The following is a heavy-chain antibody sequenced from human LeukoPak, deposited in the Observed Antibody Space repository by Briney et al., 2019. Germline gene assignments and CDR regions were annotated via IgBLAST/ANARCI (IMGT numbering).Heavy chain of an antibody. J-gene: IGHJ5*02. Sequence: ASVKVSCKASGYTFTSYGISWVRQAPGQGLEWMGWINPNSGGTNYAQKFQGRVTMTRDTSISTAYMELSRLRSDDTAVYYCARVYYYDSSGYGPWGQGTLVTVSS. CDR3: ARVYYYDSSGYGP. CDR2: INPNSGGT. CDR1: GYTFTSYG. V-gene: IGHV1-2*02. D-gene: IGHD3-22*01.